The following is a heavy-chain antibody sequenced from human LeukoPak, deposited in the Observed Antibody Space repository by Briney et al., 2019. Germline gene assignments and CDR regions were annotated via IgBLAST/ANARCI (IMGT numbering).Heavy chain of an antibody. CDR1: GFTVSTNF. J-gene: IGHJ4*02. CDR3: ARSGSGWFDY. CDR2: IYAGGNT. D-gene: IGHD6-19*01. V-gene: IGHV3-53*01. Sequence: GGSLRLSCAASGFTVSTNFMSWLRQTPGKGLEWVSVIYAGGNTYYADSVKGRFTISRDNSKNTLYLRMNSLRAEDTAVYYCARSGSGWFDYWGQGTLVTVSS.